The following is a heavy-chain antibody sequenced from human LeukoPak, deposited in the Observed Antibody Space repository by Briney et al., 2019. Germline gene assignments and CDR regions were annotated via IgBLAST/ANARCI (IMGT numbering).Heavy chain of an antibody. CDR3: AKERQQLAHNWFDP. D-gene: IGHD6-13*01. CDR1: GFTLWSFV. CDR2: IRYDGSNK. V-gene: IGHV3-30*02. Sequence: PGGSLRHSRAPSGFTLWSFVVHEAPPARDGGGVGGAFIRYDGSNKYYADSVKGRFTISRDNSKNTLYLQMNSLRAEDTAVYYCAKERQQLAHNWFDPWGQGTLVTVSS. J-gene: IGHJ5*02.